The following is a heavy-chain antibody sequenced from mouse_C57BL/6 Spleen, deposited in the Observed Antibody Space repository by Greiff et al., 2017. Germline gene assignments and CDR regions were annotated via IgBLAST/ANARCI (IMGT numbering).Heavy chain of an antibody. Sequence: VQLQQPGAELVMPGASVKLSCKASGYTFTSYWMHWVKQRPGQGLEWIGEIDPSDSYTNYNQKFKGKSTLTVDKSSSTAYMQLSSLTSEDSAVYYWARRGLGRLGYFDYWGQGTTLTVSS. D-gene: IGHD4-1*01. CDR3: ARRGLGRLGYFDY. J-gene: IGHJ2*01. CDR2: IDPSDSYT. CDR1: GYTFTSYW. V-gene: IGHV1-69*01.